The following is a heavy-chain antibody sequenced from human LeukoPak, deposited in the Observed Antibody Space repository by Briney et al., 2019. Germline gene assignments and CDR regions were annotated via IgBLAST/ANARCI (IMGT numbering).Heavy chain of an antibody. CDR2: ISGSGINT. V-gene: IGHV3-23*01. J-gene: IGHJ4*02. D-gene: IGHD1-26*01. CDR1: GFIFSNYA. CDR3: AEEVGSTYPTFDF. Sequence: PGGSLRLSCEPSGFIFSNYAMSWVRQAPGKGLEWVSTISGSGINTYYADSVRGRFAISRDNSKNILYLQMNILRAEDTALYFCAEEVGSTYPTFDFWGQGTLVTVSS.